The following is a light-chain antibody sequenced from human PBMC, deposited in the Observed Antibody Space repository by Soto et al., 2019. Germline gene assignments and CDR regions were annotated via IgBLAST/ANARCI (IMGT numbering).Light chain of an antibody. CDR2: DAY. Sequence: EIVLTQSPATLSLSPGERATLSCRASQSVSSYLAWYQQKPGQAPRLLIYDAYNRATGIPARFSGSGSGTDFTLTISSLQPDDFAFYYWQHHNSYPPTFGQGTRLEIK. CDR3: QHHNSYPPT. V-gene: IGKV3-11*01. CDR1: QSVSSY. J-gene: IGKJ5*01.